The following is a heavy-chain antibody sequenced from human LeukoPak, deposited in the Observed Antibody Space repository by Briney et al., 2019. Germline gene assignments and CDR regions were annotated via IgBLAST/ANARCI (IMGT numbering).Heavy chain of an antibody. CDR1: GYTFTTYG. D-gene: IGHD5-12*01. CDR2: ISVYNDNT. J-gene: IGHJ4*02. Sequence: ASVKVSCKASGYTFTTYGINWVRQAPGQGLEWMGWISVYNDNTYYTQKLQGRVTMTTDTSTSTAYMELGSLISDDTAVYYCARDRVQKTGYSGYEPTFDYWGQGTLVTVSS. V-gene: IGHV1-18*01. CDR3: ARDRVQKTGYSGYEPTFDY.